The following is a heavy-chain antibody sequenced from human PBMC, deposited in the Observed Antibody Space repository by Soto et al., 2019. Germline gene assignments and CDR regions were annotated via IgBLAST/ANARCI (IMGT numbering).Heavy chain of an antibody. CDR2: IYHSGST. Sequence: SETLSLTCAVSGGSISSSNWWSWVRQPPGKGLEWIGEIYHSGSTNYNPSLKSRVTISVDKSKNQFSLKLSSVTAADTAVYYCARDLGSGYSYGYGYYYYGMDVWGQGTTVTVSS. CDR3: ARDLGSGYSYGYGYYYYGMDV. V-gene: IGHV4-4*02. J-gene: IGHJ6*02. D-gene: IGHD5-18*01. CDR1: GGSISSSNW.